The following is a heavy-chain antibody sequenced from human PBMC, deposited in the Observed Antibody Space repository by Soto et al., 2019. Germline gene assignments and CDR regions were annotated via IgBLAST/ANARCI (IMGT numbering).Heavy chain of an antibody. CDR1: GYSFTSYW. D-gene: IGHD6-19*01. CDR3: ARQGRSRGWYLCMDV. J-gene: IGHJ6*03. CDR2: IYPGDSDT. V-gene: IGHV5-51*01. Sequence: GESLKISCKGSGYSFTSYWIGWVRQMPGKGLEWMGIIYPGDSDTRYSPSFQGQVTISADKSISTAYLQWSSLKASDTAMYYCARQGRSRGWYLCMDVWGKGTTVTVSS.